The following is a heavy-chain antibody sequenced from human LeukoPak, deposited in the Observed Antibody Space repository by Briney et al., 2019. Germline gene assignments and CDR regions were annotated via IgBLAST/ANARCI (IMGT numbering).Heavy chain of an antibody. CDR2: INTDASLT. Sequence: PGGSLILSCAASGFTFSSYWMHWVRQVPGKGLVWVSRINTDASLTTYADSVKDRLTISRDSAKNTLYLQMNSLRAEDTAVYYCAREGEGSGRHIDFWGQGTLVTVSS. CDR1: GFTFSSYW. D-gene: IGHD6-19*01. CDR3: AREGEGSGRHIDF. V-gene: IGHV3-74*01. J-gene: IGHJ4*02.